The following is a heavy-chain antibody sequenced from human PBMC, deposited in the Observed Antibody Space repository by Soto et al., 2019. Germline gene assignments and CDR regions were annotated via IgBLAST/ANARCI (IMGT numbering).Heavy chain of an antibody. Sequence: SETLSLTCSVSGGSMSSSYWSWIRQPPGKGLEWIGYIYSTGNNNYKPSLKSRVTMSVDTSKNQFSLKLSSVTAADTAVYYCASAFTFMSSIFDHWGQGSPLTV. J-gene: IGHJ4*02. V-gene: IGHV4-59*01. CDR1: GGSMSSSY. D-gene: IGHD2-21*01. CDR2: IYSTGNN. CDR3: ASAFTFMSSIFDH.